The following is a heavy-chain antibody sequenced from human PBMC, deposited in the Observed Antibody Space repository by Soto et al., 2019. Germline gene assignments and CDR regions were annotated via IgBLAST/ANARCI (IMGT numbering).Heavy chain of an antibody. CDR1: GGTFSSYA. D-gene: IGHD6-6*01. V-gene: IGHV1-69*06. CDR2: IIPISGTA. J-gene: IGHJ4*02. Sequence: QVQLVQSGAEVKKPGSSVEVSCKASGGTFSSYAISWVRQAPGQGLEWMGGIIPISGTANYAQKFQGRVRITADKVTSTAYMELRSLRSGDTGVYYCARVDWWGYSSSRGADYWGQGTLVTVSS. CDR3: ARVDWWGYSSSRGADY.